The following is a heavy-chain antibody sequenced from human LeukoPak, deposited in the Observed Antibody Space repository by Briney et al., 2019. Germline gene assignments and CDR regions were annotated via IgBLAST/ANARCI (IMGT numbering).Heavy chain of an antibody. J-gene: IGHJ4*02. D-gene: IGHD3-3*01. CDR3: VRSAAFDY. V-gene: IGHV3-48*03. Sequence: GGSLRLSCAASGFTFSSYEMNWVRQAPGKGLEWVSFISTSGSPIYYPDSVKGRFTISRDNAKNSLYLQMNSLRAEDTAVYYCVRSAAFDYWGQGTLVTVSS. CDR1: GFTFSSYE. CDR2: ISTSGSPI.